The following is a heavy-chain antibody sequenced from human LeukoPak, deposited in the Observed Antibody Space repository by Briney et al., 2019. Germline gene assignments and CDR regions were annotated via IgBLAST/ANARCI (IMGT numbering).Heavy chain of an antibody. D-gene: IGHD2-2*01. CDR1: GYTFTGYY. J-gene: IGHJ4*02. CDR3: ARDLGGGGYCSSTSCPEFDY. V-gene: IGHV1-2*02. CDR2: INPNSGGT. Sequence: ASVKVSCKASGYTFTGYYMHWVRQAPGQGLEWMGWINPNSGGTNYAQKFQGRVTMTRDTSISTAYMELSRLRSDDTAVYYCARDLGGGGYCSSTSCPEFDYWGQGTLVTVSS.